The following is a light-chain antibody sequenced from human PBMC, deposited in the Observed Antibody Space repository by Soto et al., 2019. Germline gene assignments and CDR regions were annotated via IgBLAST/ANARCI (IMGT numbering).Light chain of an antibody. J-gene: IGKJ1*01. CDR1: QGVGGW. CDR3: IQDFISPLT. Sequence: IQMTQSPSSVSASVGDRVTMTCRASQGVGGWLAWYQQKPGKVPKLLIYATSSLHSGVPSRFSGSGSGTDFTLSISSLQPEDFATYYCIQDFISPLTVGQGTKVEL. V-gene: IGKV1-12*01. CDR2: ATS.